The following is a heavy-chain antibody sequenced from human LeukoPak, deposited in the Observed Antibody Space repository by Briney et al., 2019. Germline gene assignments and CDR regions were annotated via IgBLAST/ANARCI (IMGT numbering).Heavy chain of an antibody. CDR2: IYYSGST. Sequence: SQTLSPTCTVSGGSISSYYWSWIRQPPGKGLEWIGYIYYSGSTNYNPSLKSRVTISVDTSKNQFSLKLSSVTAADTAVYYCARHGGTMVWGALGYWGQGTLVTVSS. D-gene: IGHD3-10*01. J-gene: IGHJ4*02. V-gene: IGHV4-59*08. CDR1: GGSISSYY. CDR3: ARHGGTMVWGALGY.